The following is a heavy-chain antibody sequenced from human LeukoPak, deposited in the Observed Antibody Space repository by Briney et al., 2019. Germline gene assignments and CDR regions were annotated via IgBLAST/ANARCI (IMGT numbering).Heavy chain of an antibody. CDR3: ARGYYSAFDY. D-gene: IGHD3-10*01. Sequence: GGSLRLSCAASGFTFSDYWMNWVRQAPGKGLEWVANIKQDGSEKNYVDSVEGRFTISRDNAKNSLYLQMNSLRVEDTAVYYCARGYYSAFDYWGQGTLVTVSS. CDR1: GFTFSDYW. CDR2: IKQDGSEK. J-gene: IGHJ4*02. V-gene: IGHV3-7*04.